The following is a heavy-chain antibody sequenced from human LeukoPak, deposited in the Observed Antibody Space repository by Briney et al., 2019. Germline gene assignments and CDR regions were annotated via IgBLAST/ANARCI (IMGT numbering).Heavy chain of an antibody. Sequence: ESGPALVKPTQTLTLTCTFSGFSLSTSGMCVSWIRQPPGKALEWLALIDWDDDKYYSISLKTRLTISKDTSKNQVVLTITNMDPVDTATYYCARISHYDILTGYDSFDYWGQGTLVTVSS. CDR3: ARISHYDILTGYDSFDY. D-gene: IGHD3-9*01. J-gene: IGHJ4*02. CDR1: GFSLSTSGMC. CDR2: IDWDDDK. V-gene: IGHV2-70*01.